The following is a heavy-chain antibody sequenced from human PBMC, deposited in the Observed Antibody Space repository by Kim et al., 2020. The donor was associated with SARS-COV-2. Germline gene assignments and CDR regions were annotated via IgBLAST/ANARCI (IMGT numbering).Heavy chain of an antibody. CDR3: VKDIVFGGFSSKQQLLPRYFDS. V-gene: IGHV3-9*01. CDR1: GFTFDDYV. J-gene: IGHJ4*02. Sequence: GGSLRLSCAASGFTFDDYVMHWVRQAPGKGLEWVSGISWNSGSIAYMDSVKGRFIISRDNAKNSLYLQMNSLKTEDTALYYCVKDIVFGGFSSKQQLLPRYFDSWGQGTLVTVSS. D-gene: IGHD6-13*01. CDR2: ISWNSGSI.